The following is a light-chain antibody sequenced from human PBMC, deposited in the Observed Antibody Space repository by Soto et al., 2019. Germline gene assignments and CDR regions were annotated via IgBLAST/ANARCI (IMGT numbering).Light chain of an antibody. Sequence: DIVMTQSPRSLSVTPGTPASISCRSSQSLRHSNGHVYLDWYVQKPGQSPQLLFFLTSHRAPAVTDRFRASGADTTCAHEITSVEAGDVGVYYCMQSLVAPRTFGQGTRVDIK. CDR3: MQSLVAPRT. CDR2: LTS. V-gene: IGKV2-28*01. CDR1: QSLRHSNGHVY. J-gene: IGKJ1*01.